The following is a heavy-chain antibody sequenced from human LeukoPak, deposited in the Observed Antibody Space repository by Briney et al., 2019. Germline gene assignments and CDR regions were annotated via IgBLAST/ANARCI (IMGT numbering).Heavy chain of an antibody. Sequence: ETLSLTCTVSGGSISSSSYYWGWVRQAPGKGLEWVSSISSSSSYIYYADSVKGRFTISRDNAKNSLYLQMNSLRAEDTAVYYCARDIGPWGQGTLVTVSS. CDR2: ISSSSSYI. J-gene: IGHJ5*02. V-gene: IGHV3-21*01. D-gene: IGHD1-26*01. CDR3: ARDIGP. CDR1: GGSISSSSYY.